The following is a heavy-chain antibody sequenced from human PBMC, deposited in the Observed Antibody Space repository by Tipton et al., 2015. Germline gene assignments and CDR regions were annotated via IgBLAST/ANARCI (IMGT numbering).Heavy chain of an antibody. CDR1: GDSVSSSNW. V-gene: IGHV4-4*02. CDR3: ARHLYYYYYGMDV. J-gene: IGHJ6*02. CDR2: IHHGGST. Sequence: TLSLTCSVSGDSVSSSNWWSWVRQPPGKGLEWIGEIHHGGSTNYNPPLKSRVTMSVDTSKNQFSLKLSSVTAADTAVYYCARHLYYYYYGMDVWGQGTTVTVSS.